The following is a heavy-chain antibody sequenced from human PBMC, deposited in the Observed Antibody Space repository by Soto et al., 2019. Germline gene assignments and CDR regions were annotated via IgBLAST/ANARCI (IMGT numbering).Heavy chain of an antibody. D-gene: IGHD2-2*01. V-gene: IGHV3-48*01. CDR1: GFTFSNFN. CDR2: ISSSTTTI. Sequence: SGGSLRLSCTASGFTFSNFNINWVRQAPGKGLEWISYISSSTTTIFYADSVKGRVTMTTDTSTSTAYMELRSLRPDDTAVYFCARRVGVAPVYDAYDFWGQGTMVTVSS. CDR3: ARRVGVAPVYDAYDF. J-gene: IGHJ3*01.